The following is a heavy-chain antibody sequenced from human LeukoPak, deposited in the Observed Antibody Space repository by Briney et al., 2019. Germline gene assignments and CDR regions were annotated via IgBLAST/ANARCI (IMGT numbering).Heavy chain of an antibody. V-gene: IGHV4-39*01. J-gene: IGHJ4*02. CDR1: GDSISSSSYY. CDR3: ARQMVAYGDYVMDY. Sequence: KPSETLSLTCTVSGDSISSSSYYWGWIRQPPGKGLEWIGRIYYSGSTYYNPSLKSRVTISVDTSKNQFSLKVSSVTAADTAVYYCARQMVAYGDYVMDYWGQGNLVTVSS. CDR2: IYYSGST. D-gene: IGHD4-17*01.